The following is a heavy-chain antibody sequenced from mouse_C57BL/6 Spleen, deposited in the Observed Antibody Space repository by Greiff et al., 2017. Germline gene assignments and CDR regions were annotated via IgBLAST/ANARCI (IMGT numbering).Heavy chain of an antibody. V-gene: IGHV2-5*01. CDR3: AKNAYYSNYGGYYAMDY. CDR2: IWRGGST. CDR1: GFSLTSYG. D-gene: IGHD2-5*01. Sequence: QVQLKESGPGLVQPSQSLSITCTVSGFSLTSYGVHWVRQSPGKGLEWLGVIWRGGSTDYNAAFMSRLSITKDNSKSQVFFKMNSLQADDTAIYYCAKNAYYSNYGGYYAMDYWGQGTSVTVSS. J-gene: IGHJ4*01.